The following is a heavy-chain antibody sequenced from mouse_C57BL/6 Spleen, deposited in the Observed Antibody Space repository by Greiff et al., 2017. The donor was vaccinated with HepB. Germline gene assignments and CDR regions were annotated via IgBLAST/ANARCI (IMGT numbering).Heavy chain of an antibody. CDR3: ARSPYSNYYAMDY. D-gene: IGHD2-5*01. CDR2: IYPSDSET. V-gene: IGHV1-61*01. CDR1: GYTFTSYW. Sequence: QVQLQQPGAELVRPGSSVKLSCKASGYTFTSYWMDWVKQRPGQGLEWIGNIYPSDSETHYNQKFKDKATLTVDKSSSTADMQLSSLTSEDSAVYYCARSPYSNYYAMDYWGQGTSVTVSS. J-gene: IGHJ4*01.